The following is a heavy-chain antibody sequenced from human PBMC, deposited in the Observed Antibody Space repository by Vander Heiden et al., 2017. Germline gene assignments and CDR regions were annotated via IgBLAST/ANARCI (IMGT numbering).Heavy chain of an antibody. CDR1: GFTFSPYV. Sequence: EVQLLESGGGLVQPGGSLRLPCAASGFTFSPYVFSWVPQARGGGREWVSGLSGSGDSTYYAESLESRFTSTRDNTKSTLYLQMNKLRVDDTAVYYCAKQMGLSGMDVWGQGTSVIVSS. V-gene: IGHV3-23*01. J-gene: IGHJ6*02. CDR2: LSGSGDST. CDR3: AKQMGLSGMDV. D-gene: IGHD2-8*01.